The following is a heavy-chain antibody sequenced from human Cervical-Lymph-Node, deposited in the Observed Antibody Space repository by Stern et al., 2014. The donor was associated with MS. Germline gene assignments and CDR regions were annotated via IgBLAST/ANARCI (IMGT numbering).Heavy chain of an antibody. CDR2: IYSAGTT. CDR3: ARDPNYGSGY. V-gene: IGHV3-53*01. CDR1: GFTVSRSY. D-gene: IGHD3-10*01. Sequence: EVQLVESGGGLMQPGGALSLSCAASGFTVSRSYMSWVRQAPGKGLEWVSVIYSAGTTYYADSVKGRFTISRDNSKNTLNLQMNRLRAEDTAVYYCARDPNYGSGYWGQGTLVTVSS. J-gene: IGHJ4*02.